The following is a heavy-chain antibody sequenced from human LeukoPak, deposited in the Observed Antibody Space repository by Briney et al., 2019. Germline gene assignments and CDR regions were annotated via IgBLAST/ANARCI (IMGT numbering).Heavy chain of an antibody. CDR2: IIPIFGTA. Sequence: GASVKVSCKASGGTFSSYAISWVRQAPGQGLEWMGGIIPIFGTANYAQKFQGRVTITADESTSTAYMELSSLRSEDTAVYYCARDRGGYSYGPSSAFDIWGQGTMVTVSS. V-gene: IGHV1-69*13. J-gene: IGHJ3*02. CDR3: ARDRGGYSYGPSSAFDI. CDR1: GGTFSSYA. D-gene: IGHD5-18*01.